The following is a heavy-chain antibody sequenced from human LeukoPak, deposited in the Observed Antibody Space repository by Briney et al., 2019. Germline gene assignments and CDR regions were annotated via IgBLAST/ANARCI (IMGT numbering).Heavy chain of an antibody. V-gene: IGHV3-21*01. J-gene: IGHJ6*04. Sequence: GGSLRLSCAASGFTFSSYSMNWVRQAPGKGLEWVSSISSSSSYIFYADSVNGRFSISRDNAKNSVYLQMNSLGAEDTAVYYCAREFMVRGVIISWGKGTTVTVSS. CDR3: AREFMVRGVIIS. D-gene: IGHD3-10*01. CDR1: GFTFSSYS. CDR2: ISSSSSYI.